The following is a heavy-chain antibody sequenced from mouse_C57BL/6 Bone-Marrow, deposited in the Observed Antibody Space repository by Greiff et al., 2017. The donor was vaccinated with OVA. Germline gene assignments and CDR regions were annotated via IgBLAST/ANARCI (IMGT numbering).Heavy chain of an antibody. V-gene: IGHV1-54*01. CDR2: INPGSGGT. J-gene: IGHJ1*03. D-gene: IGHD2-5*01. CDR1: GYAFTNYL. Sequence: VQLQESGAELVRPGTSVKVSCKASGYAFTNYLIEWVKQRPGQGLEWIGVINPGSGGTNYNEKFKGKATLTADKSSSTAYMQLSSLTSEDSAVYFCARSYYSNNWYFDVWGTGTTVTVSS. CDR3: ARSYYSNNWYFDV.